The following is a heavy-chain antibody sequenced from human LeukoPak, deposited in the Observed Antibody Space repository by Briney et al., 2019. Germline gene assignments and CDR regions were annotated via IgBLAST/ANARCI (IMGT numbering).Heavy chain of an antibody. CDR2: IYYSGST. D-gene: IGHD6-13*01. Sequence: ASETLSLTCTVSGGSISNYYWNWIRQPPGKGLEWIGYIYYSGSTNYNPSLKSRVTISVDTSKNQFSLKLGSVTAADTAVYYCASPIAAAGQPSRPDYWGQGTLVTVSS. CDR1: GGSISNYY. J-gene: IGHJ4*02. CDR3: ASPIAAAGQPSRPDY. V-gene: IGHV4-59*12.